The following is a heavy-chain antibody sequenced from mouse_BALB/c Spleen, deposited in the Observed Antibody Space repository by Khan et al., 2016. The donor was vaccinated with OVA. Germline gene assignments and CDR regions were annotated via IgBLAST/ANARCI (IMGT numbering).Heavy chain of an antibody. D-gene: IGHD1-1*01. CDR1: GYTCTAYD. J-gene: IGHJ4*01. CDR2: IYPGDGTT. CDR3: AREGLRGVGMDY. Sequence: QGQRQQSGPELVKPGALVKISCKASGYTCTAYDINWVKQRPGQGLEWIGWIYPGDGTTEYNENFKGKATLTQDTSSNTAYRQLSSLTSEKSAVYFCAREGLRGVGMDYWGQGTSVSVSS. V-gene: IGHV1S56*01.